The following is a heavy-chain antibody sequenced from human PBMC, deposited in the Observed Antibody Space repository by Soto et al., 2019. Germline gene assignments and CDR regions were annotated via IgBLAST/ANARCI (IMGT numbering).Heavy chain of an antibody. J-gene: IGHJ5*02. V-gene: IGHV3-30-3*01. Sequence: QVQLVESGGGVVQPGRSLRLSCAASGFTFSSYAMHWVRQAPGKGLEWVAVISYDGSNKYYADSVKGRFTISRDNSKNTXYXXMNSLRAEDTAVYYCARDQATYYYDSSGYYGWFDPWGQGTLVTVSS. CDR2: ISYDGSNK. D-gene: IGHD3-22*01. CDR1: GFTFSSYA. CDR3: ARDQATYYYDSSGYYGWFDP.